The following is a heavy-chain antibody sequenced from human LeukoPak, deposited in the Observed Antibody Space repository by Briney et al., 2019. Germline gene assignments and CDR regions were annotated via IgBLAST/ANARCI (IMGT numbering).Heavy chain of an antibody. J-gene: IGHJ4*02. V-gene: IGHV1-2*02. CDR3: ARIKWAVAND. CDR2: INPNSGDT. CDR1: GYTFTAYY. D-gene: IGHD4-11*01. Sequence: ASVKVSCKTSGYTFTAYYIHWARQAPGQGLEWMGWINPNSGDTNYGQNFQGRVTMTRDTSISTAYMELSSLRSDDTAMYYCARIKWAVANDWGQGTLVTVSS.